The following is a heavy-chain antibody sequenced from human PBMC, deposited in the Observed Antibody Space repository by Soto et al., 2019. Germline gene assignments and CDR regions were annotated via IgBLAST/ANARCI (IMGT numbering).Heavy chain of an antibody. J-gene: IGHJ6*02. Sequence: PSETLSLTCAVSGGSSSSGGYSWSWIRQPPGKGLEWIGYIYHSGSTNYNPSLKSRVTISIDTSKNQFSLKLSSVTAADTAVYYCARDPEEYCGGNCDYWHYNDMDVWGQGTTVTVSS. D-gene: IGHD2-21*01. CDR2: IYHSGST. CDR1: GGSSSSGGYS. CDR3: ARDPEEYCGGNCDYWHYNDMDV. V-gene: IGHV4-30-2*01.